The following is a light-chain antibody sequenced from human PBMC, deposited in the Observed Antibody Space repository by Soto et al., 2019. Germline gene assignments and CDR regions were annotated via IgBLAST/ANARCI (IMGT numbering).Light chain of an antibody. V-gene: IGKV2-30*02. CDR3: MQGTPWPWT. CDR1: QILIHSDGDTY. J-gene: IGKJ1*01. Sequence: DVVMTQSPLSLPVTLGQPASISCRSSQILIHSDGDTYLNWFQQRPGQAPMRLNYKVSDRDSEDPDRFTGSVPDTDFTLKNSSVEAEDVGVYYCMQGTPWPWTFGQGTEVEI. CDR2: KVS.